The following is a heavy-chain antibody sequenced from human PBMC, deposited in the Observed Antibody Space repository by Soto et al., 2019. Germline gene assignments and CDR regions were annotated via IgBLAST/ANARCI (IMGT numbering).Heavy chain of an antibody. CDR3: ARGRYSSGWHPNLFDP. CDR1: GGTFSSYA. V-gene: IGHV1-69*05. Sequence: SVKVSCKASGGTFSSYAISWGRQAPGQGLEWLGGITPIFGTANYAEKLQGTVTITTDESTSSAYMELSSLRSADTAVYYCARGRYSSGWHPNLFDPWGQGTLVTVSS. J-gene: IGHJ5*02. D-gene: IGHD6-19*01. CDR2: ITPIFGTA.